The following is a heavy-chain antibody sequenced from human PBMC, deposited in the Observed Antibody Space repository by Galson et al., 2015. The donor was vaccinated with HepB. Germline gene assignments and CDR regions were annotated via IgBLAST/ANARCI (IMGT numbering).Heavy chain of an antibody. V-gene: IGHV4-39*01. Sequence: ETLSLTCTVSGGSISSSSYYWGWIRQPPGKGLEWIGSIYYSGSTYYNPSLKSRVTVSVDTSKNQFSLKLSSVTAADTAVYYCATPTTPGIDAWGQGTLVTVSS. CDR2: IYYSGST. D-gene: IGHD4-17*01. J-gene: IGHJ5*02. CDR3: ATPTTPGIDA. CDR1: GGSISSSSYY.